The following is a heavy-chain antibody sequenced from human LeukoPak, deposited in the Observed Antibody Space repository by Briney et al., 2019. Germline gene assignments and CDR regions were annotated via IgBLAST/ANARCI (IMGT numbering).Heavy chain of an antibody. V-gene: IGHV3-23*01. D-gene: IGHD3-22*01. CDR1: GFTFSSYA. CDR2: ISGSGGTT. Sequence: PGGSLRLSCAASGFTFSSYAVSWVRQAPGKGLEWVSTISGSGGTTNYADSVKGRFTISRDNSKNTLYLQMNSLRAEDTAEYYCAKGSYYDSSGSFYFDYWGQGTLVTVSS. J-gene: IGHJ4*02. CDR3: AKGSYYDSSGSFYFDY.